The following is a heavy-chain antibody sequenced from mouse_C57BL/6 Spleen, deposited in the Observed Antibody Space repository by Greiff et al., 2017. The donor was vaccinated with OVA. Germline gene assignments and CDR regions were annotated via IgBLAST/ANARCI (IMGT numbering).Heavy chain of an antibody. CDR1: GFSFNTYA. CDR3: VRQGYYYGSSYFDV. Sequence: EVQRVESGGGLVQPKGSLKLSCAASGFSFNTYAMNWVRQAPGKGLEWVARIRSKSNNYATYYADSVKDRFTISRDDSESMLYLQMNNLKTEDTAMYYCVRQGYYYGSSYFDVWGTGTTVTVSS. V-gene: IGHV10-1*01. J-gene: IGHJ1*03. D-gene: IGHD1-1*01. CDR2: IRSKSNNYAT.